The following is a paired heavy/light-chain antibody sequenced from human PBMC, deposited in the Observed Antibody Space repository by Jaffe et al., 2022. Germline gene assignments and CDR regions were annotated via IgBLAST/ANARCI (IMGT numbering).Light chain of an antibody. CDR2: GNS. CDR3: QSYDSSLSGPHVV. CDR1: SSNIGAGYD. Sequence: QSVLTQPPSVSGAPGQRVTISCTGSSSNIGAGYDVHWYQQLPGTAPKLLIYGNSNRPSGVPDRFSGSKSGTSASLAITGLQAEDEADYYCQSYDSSLSGPHVVFGGGTKLTVL. V-gene: IGLV1-40*01. J-gene: IGLJ2*01.
Heavy chain of an antibody. CDR3: AKDLLGDYGDYVGYFDY. V-gene: IGHV3-9*01. CDR2: ISWNSGSI. CDR1: GFTFDDYA. Sequence: EVQLVESGGGLVQPGRSLRLSCAASGFTFDDYAMHWVRQAPGKGLEWVSGISWNSGSIGYADSVKGRFTISRDNAKNSLYLQMNSLRAEDTALYYCAKDLLGDYGDYVGYFDYWGQGTLVTVSS. D-gene: IGHD4-17*01. J-gene: IGHJ4*02.